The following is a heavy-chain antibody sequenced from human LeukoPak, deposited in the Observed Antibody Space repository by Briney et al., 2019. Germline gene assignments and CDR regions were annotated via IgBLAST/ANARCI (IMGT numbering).Heavy chain of an antibody. V-gene: IGHV1-46*01. J-gene: IGHJ4*02. Sequence: ASVKVSCKASGYTFTSHYMHWVRQAPGQGLEWMGIINPSGGSTTYAQKFQGRVTVTIDTSTSTGYMELSSLRSEDTAVFYCARQSVRPGASPLFDYWGQGTLVTVSS. CDR3: ARQSVRPGASPLFDY. D-gene: IGHD1-14*01. CDR1: GYTFTSHY. CDR2: INPSGGST.